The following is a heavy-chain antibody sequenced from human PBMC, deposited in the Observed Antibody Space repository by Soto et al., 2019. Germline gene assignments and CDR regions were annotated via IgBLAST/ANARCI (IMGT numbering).Heavy chain of an antibody. CDR3: ARGGTTIYYYYGMDV. CDR1: GFTFSDYY. Sequence: QVQLVESGGGLVKPGGSLRLSCAASGFTFSDYYMSWIRQAPGKGLEWVSYISSSSSYTNYADSVKGRFTISRDNAKKSLYLQMNSLRAEDTAVYYCARGGTTIYYYYGMDVWGQGTTVTVSS. J-gene: IGHJ6*02. V-gene: IGHV3-11*06. D-gene: IGHD1-1*01. CDR2: ISSSSSYT.